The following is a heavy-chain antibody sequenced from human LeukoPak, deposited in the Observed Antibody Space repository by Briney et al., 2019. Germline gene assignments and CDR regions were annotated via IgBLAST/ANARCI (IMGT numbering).Heavy chain of an antibody. CDR3: AKDNWNYKYY. CDR1: GFTFSSYS. Sequence: PGGSLRLSCAASGFTFSSYSMNWVRQAPGKGLEWVSYISSPDTTTYYADSVKGRFTISRDNSKNMLYLQMNSLRAEDTAVYYCAKDNWNYKYYWGQGTLVTVSS. V-gene: IGHV3-48*01. D-gene: IGHD1-7*01. J-gene: IGHJ4*02. CDR2: ISSPDTTT.